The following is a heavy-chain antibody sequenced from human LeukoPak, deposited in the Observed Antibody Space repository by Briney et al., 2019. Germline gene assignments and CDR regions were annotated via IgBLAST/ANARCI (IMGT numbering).Heavy chain of an antibody. D-gene: IGHD3-22*01. CDR3: ARHLADSSGYRAFDI. J-gene: IGHJ3*02. V-gene: IGHV5-51*01. Sequence: GESLKISCKGSGYSFTSYWIGWVRQMPGKGLGLVGIIYPGDSDTRYSPSFQGQVTISADKSISTAYLQWSSLKASDTAMYYCARHLADSSGYRAFDIWGQGTMVTVSS. CDR1: GYSFTSYW. CDR2: IYPGDSDT.